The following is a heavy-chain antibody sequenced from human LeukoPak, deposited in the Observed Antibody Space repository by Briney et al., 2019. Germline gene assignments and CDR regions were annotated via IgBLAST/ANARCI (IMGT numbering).Heavy chain of an antibody. CDR2: ISWNSGSI. Sequence: GRSLRLSCAASGFTFDDYAMHWVRQAPGKGLEWVSGISWNSGSIGYADSVKGRFTISRDNAKNSLYLQMSSLRAEDTALYYCAKGTRLLQGGWFDPWGQGTLVTVSS. J-gene: IGHJ5*02. CDR3: AKGTRLLQGGWFDP. V-gene: IGHV3-9*01. CDR1: GFTFDDYA. D-gene: IGHD5-12*01.